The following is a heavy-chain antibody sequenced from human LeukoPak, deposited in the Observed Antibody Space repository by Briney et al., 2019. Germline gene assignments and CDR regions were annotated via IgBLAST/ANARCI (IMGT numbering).Heavy chain of an antibody. CDR1: GYIYTRYE. CDR3: ARGILEGVDF. CDR2: VNHNSGYA. V-gene: IGHV1-8*01. Sequence: ASVNDSCKASGYIYTRYEINWVRPATDQGLEWMGGVNHNSGYARSPQTFQGRVTITKDTSISTAYMEMTSLTSEDTAVYYCARGILEGVDFWGQGTAVTVSS. J-gene: IGHJ6*02. D-gene: IGHD2-21*01.